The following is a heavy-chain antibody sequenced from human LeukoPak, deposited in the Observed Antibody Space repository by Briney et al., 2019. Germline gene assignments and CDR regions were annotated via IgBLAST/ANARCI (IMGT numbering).Heavy chain of an antibody. CDR3: ARAHSGSYSYFDY. CDR2: INPKSGGT. V-gene: IGHV1-2*02. J-gene: IGHJ4*02. D-gene: IGHD1-26*01. Sequence: GASVKVSCKASGYTFTGYYMHWVRQAPGQGLEWMGWINPKSGGTNYVQKFQGRVTMTRDTSISTVYMELSRLKSDDTAVYYCARAHSGSYSYFDYWGQGTLVTVSS. CDR1: GYTFTGYY.